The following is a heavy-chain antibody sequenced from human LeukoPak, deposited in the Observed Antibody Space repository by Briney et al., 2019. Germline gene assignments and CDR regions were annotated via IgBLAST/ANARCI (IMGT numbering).Heavy chain of an antibody. J-gene: IGHJ4*02. CDR3: AQTTGWPGSDY. V-gene: IGHV4-59*08. D-gene: IGHD4-11*01. CDR2: IYNGGTT. Sequence: SETLSLTCIVSGASTSTHYWNWIRQPPGKGLEWIGYIYNGGTTNYNPSLKSRVTISVDTSKNQFSLRLTSLTAADTAIYYCAQTTGWPGSDYWGPGVLVTVSS. CDR1: GASTSTHY.